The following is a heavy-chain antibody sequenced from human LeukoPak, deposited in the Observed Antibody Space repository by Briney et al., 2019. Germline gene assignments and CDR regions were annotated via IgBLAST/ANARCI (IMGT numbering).Heavy chain of an antibody. D-gene: IGHD7-27*01. Sequence: SVKVSCKASGGTFSSYAISWVRQAPRQGLEWMGGIIPIFGTANYAQKFQGRVTITTDESTSTAYMGLSSLRSEDTAVYYCARELGILGAFDIWGQGTMVTVSS. V-gene: IGHV1-69*05. CDR2: IIPIFGTA. CDR3: ARELGILGAFDI. J-gene: IGHJ3*02. CDR1: GGTFSSYA.